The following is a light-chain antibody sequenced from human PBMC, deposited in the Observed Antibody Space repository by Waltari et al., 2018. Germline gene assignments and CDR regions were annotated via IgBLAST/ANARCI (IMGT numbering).Light chain of an antibody. CDR3: CSYAGSITFWV. CDR1: SSAVGGYNY. V-gene: IGLV2-11*01. Sequence: QSALTQPRSVSGSPGQSVTISCPGTSSAVGGYNYVSRYQHHPGKAPKLIIYDVTKRPSGVPDRFSASKSDNTASLTISGLQAEDEADYYCCSYAGSITFWVFGGGTKLTVL. J-gene: IGLJ3*02. CDR2: DVT.